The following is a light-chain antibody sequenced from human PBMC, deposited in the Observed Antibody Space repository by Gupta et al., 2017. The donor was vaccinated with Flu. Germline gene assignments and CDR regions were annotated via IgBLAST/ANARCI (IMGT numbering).Light chain of an antibody. J-gene: IGKJ2*01. CDR2: WAS. V-gene: IGKV4-1*01. Sequence: SLDERATINCKSSQSVLYSSNNQNYLTWYQQKPGQPPKLLIYWASTRQSGVPDRFSGSGSGTDFTLTISSLQAEDVAVYYCQQDYGPPYTFGQGTRLEIK. CDR3: QQDYGPPYT. CDR1: QSVLYSSNNQNY.